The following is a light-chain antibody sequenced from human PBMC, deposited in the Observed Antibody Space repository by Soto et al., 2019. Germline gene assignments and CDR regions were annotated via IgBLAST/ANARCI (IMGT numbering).Light chain of an antibody. CDR2: RNT. Sequence: QPVLTQPPSVSGAPGQRVTISCTGSSSDIGSAYDVHWYQHLPGTAPKLLIFRNTNRPSGVPDRFSGSKSGTSASLAITGLQAEDEGDYYCQSYDSGLRVFGGGTKLTVL. V-gene: IGLV1-40*01. CDR1: SSDIGSAYD. J-gene: IGLJ2*01. CDR3: QSYDSGLRV.